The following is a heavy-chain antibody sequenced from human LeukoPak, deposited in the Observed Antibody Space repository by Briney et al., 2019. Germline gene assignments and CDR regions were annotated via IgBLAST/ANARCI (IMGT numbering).Heavy chain of an antibody. Sequence: SETLSLTCTVSGGSISSYYWSWIRQPPGKGQEWIGYIYYSGSTNYNPSLKSRVTISVDTSKNQFSLKLSSVTAVDTAVYYCARDRGIMITFGGVIVREAFDIWGQGTMVTVSS. CDR3: ARDRGIMITFGGVIVREAFDI. V-gene: IGHV4-59*01. J-gene: IGHJ3*02. D-gene: IGHD3-16*02. CDR1: GGSISSYY. CDR2: IYYSGST.